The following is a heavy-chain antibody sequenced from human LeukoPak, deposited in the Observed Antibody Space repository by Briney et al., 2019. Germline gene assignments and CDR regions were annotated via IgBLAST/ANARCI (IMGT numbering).Heavy chain of an antibody. J-gene: IGHJ3*02. D-gene: IGHD3-16*01. CDR3: AHATQRLPKIMIDAFDI. CDR1: GGTFNNYA. CDR2: LIPLFGTP. V-gene: IGHV1-69*13. Sequence: SVKVSCKASGGTFNNYAINWVRQAPGQGLEWVGRLIPLFGTPNYAQKFQGKVTITADESTSTFYMDLSGLRSEDTAVYYCAHATQRLPKIMIDAFDIWGQGTRVTVSS.